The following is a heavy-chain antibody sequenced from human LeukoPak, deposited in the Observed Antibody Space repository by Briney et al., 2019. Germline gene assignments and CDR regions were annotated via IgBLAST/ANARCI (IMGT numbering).Heavy chain of an antibody. CDR1: GFIVSNNF. J-gene: IGHJ4*02. CDR2: ISGSGGST. CDR3: ARKQTYSGSYCDY. V-gene: IGHV3-23*01. Sequence: GGSLRLSCAASGFIVSNNFMSWVRQAPGKGLEWVSAISGSGGSTYYADSVKGRFTISRDNSKNTLYLQMNSLRAEDTAVYYCARKQTYSGSYCDYWGQGTLVTVSS. D-gene: IGHD1-26*01.